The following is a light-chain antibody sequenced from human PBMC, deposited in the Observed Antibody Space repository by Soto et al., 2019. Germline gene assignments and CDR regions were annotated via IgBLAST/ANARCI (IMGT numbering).Light chain of an antibody. CDR3: SSLTTSSTYV. CDR2: DVN. Sequence: QSVLSQPASVSGSPGQSITISCTGTSSDVGGYNSLSWYQQHPGKVPKLMIYDVNNRPSGVSYRFSGSKSGNTASLTISGLQAEDEADYYCSSLTTSSTYVFGSGTKAPS. J-gene: IGLJ1*01. CDR1: SSDVGGYNS. V-gene: IGLV2-14*01.